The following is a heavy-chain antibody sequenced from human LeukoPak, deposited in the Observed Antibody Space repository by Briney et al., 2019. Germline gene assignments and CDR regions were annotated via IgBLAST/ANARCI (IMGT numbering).Heavy chain of an antibody. Sequence: GESLKISCKASGYTFSDYWIGWVRQMPGEGLEWMGIIYPGESDIRYSPSFQGQVTISADKSINTAYLQWTSLKASDTAIYYCARHGPPGYGYKSSRRDYYYMDVWGKGTTVTISS. CDR3: ARHGPPGYGYKSSRRDYYYMDV. J-gene: IGHJ6*03. CDR1: GYTFSDYW. V-gene: IGHV5-51*01. D-gene: IGHD5-24*01. CDR2: IYPGESDI.